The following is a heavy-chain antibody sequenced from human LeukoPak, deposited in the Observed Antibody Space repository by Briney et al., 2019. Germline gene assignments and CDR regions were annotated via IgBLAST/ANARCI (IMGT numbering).Heavy chain of an antibody. V-gene: IGHV3-21*01. CDR2: ISSSSSYI. CDR3: ANSAISVPAHWYWFDL. J-gene: IGHJ5*02. D-gene: IGHD6-19*01. Sequence: GGSLRLSCAASGFTFSSYSMNWVRQAPGKGLEWVSSISSSSSYIYYADPVKGRFTISRDNAKNSLYHQMNSLRAEDTAVYYCANSAISVPAHWYWFDLWGQGTLVSVSS. CDR1: GFTFSSYS.